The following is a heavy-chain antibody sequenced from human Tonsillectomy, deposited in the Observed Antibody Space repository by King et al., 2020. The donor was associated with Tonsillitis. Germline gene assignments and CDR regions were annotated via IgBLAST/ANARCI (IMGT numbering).Heavy chain of an antibody. CDR3: ARAGYSSSWYPYYYYMDV. D-gene: IGHD6-13*01. Sequence: VQLQQSGPGLVKPSQTLSLTCAISGDSVSSNSAAWNWIRQSPSRGLEWLGRTYHRSKWYNDYAVSVKSRITINPDTSKNQFSLQLNSVTPEDTAVYYCARAGYSSSWYPYYYYMDVWGKGTTVTVSS. CDR1: GDSVSSNSAA. V-gene: IGHV6-1*01. J-gene: IGHJ6*03. CDR2: TYHRSKWYN.